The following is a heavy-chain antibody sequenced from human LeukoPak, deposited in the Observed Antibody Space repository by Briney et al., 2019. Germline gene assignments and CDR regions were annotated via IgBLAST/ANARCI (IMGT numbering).Heavy chain of an antibody. CDR2: IKHDGSEK. V-gene: IGHV3-7*01. J-gene: IGHJ4*02. CDR3: ARGRWAPFDC. CDR1: GLTPSGYW. Sequence: GGSLRLSCAASGLTPSGYWMSWVRQAPGKGLEWVANIKHDGSEKYYVDSVKGRFTISRDNAKNSLYLQMNSLRAEDTAVYYCARGRWAPFDCWGQGTLVTVSS. D-gene: IGHD6-13*01.